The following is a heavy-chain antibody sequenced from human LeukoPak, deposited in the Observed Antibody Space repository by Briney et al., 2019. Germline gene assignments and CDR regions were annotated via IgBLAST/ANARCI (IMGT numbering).Heavy chain of an antibody. D-gene: IGHD5-24*01. V-gene: IGHV3-21*01. CDR2: ISSSSSYI. CDR3: AREIVEMATIRDYYFDY. Sequence: KPGGSLRLSCAASGFTFSSYSMNWVRQAPGKGLEWVSSISSSSSYIYYADSVKGRFTISRDNAKNSLYLQMNSLRAEDTAVYYCAREIVEMATIRDYYFDYWGQGTLVTVSS. J-gene: IGHJ4*02. CDR1: GFTFSSYS.